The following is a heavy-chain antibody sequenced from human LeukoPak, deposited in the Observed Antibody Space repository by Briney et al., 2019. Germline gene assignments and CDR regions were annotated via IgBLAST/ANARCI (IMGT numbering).Heavy chain of an antibody. CDR3: ARGGYCSSTSCLNFDY. D-gene: IGHD2-2*01. CDR2: INAGNGNT. J-gene: IGHJ4*02. CDR1: GYTFTNYA. V-gene: IGHV1-3*01. Sequence: ASVKVSCKASGYTFTNYAIHWVRQAPGQRLEWMGWINAGNGNTKYSQKFQGRVTITRDTSASTAYMELSSLRSEDTAVYYCARGGYCSSTSCLNFDYWGQGTLVTVSS.